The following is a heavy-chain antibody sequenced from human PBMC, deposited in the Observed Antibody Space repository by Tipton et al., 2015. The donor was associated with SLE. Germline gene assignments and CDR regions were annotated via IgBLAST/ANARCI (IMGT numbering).Heavy chain of an antibody. Sequence: TLSLTCTVSGGSISSYYWSWIRQPPGKGLGWIGYIYYSGSTNYNPSLKSRVTISVDTSKNQFSLKLSSVTAADTAVYYCASAVDTAMVPFDYWGQGTLVTVSS. J-gene: IGHJ4*02. D-gene: IGHD5-18*01. CDR1: GGSISSYY. CDR2: IYYSGST. CDR3: ASAVDTAMVPFDY. V-gene: IGHV4-59*07.